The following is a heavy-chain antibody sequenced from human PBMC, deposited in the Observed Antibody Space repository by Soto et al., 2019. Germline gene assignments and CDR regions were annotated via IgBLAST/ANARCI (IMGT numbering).Heavy chain of an antibody. CDR2: ISYDGSNK. D-gene: IGHD6-19*01. CDR3: AKGYSGYSSGWSFDY. V-gene: IGHV3-30*18. J-gene: IGHJ4*02. Sequence: GGSLRLSCAASGFTFSSYGMHWVRQAPGKGLEWVAVISYDGSNKYYADSVKGRFTISRDSSKNTLYLQMNSLRAEDTAVYYCAKGYSGYSSGWSFDYWGQGTLVTVSS. CDR1: GFTFSSYG.